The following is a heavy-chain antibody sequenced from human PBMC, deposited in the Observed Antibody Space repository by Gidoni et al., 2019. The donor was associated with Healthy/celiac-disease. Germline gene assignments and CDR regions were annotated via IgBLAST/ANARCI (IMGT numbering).Heavy chain of an antibody. Sequence: QVQLVQSGAEVKKPGSSVKVSCKASGGNFSSYAISWERQAPGKGLEWMGGIITIFGTAHYAQKFQGRVTITADESTITAYMELSSLRSEDTAVYYCARGPTVTTFYYGDYWGQGTLVTVSS. V-gene: IGHV1-69*01. CDR1: GGNFSSYA. J-gene: IGHJ4*02. CDR3: ARGPTVTTFYYGDY. D-gene: IGHD4-17*01. CDR2: IITIFGTA.